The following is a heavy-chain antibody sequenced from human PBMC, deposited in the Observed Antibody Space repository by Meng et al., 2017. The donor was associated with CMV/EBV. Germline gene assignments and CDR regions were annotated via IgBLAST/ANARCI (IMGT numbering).Heavy chain of an antibody. CDR2: IIPILGIA. CDR1: GGTFSSYA. Sequence: SVKVSCKASGGTFSSYAISWVRQAPGQGLEWMGGIIPILGIANYAQTFQGRVTITADKSTSTAYMELSSLRSEDTAVYYCAREGYCSSTSCYISRDYYYYGMDVWGQGTTVTVSS. D-gene: IGHD2-2*02. J-gene: IGHJ6*02. CDR3: AREGYCSSTSCYISRDYYYYGMDV. V-gene: IGHV1-69*10.